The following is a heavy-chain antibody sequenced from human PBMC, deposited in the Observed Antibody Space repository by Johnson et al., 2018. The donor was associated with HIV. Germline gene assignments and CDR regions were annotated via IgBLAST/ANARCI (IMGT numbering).Heavy chain of an antibody. V-gene: IGHV3-23*04. CDR1: GFTFSSYD. J-gene: IGHJ3*02. Sequence: EVQLVESGGGLVQPGGSLRLSCAASGFTFSSYDMSWVRQAPGKGLEWVSAISGSGGSTYYADSVKGRFTISRDNSKNKLYLQMNSLRAEDTAVYYCTNRGWDVPYAFDIWGQGTMVTVSS. CDR2: ISGSGGST. D-gene: IGHD1-26*01. CDR3: TNRGWDVPYAFDI.